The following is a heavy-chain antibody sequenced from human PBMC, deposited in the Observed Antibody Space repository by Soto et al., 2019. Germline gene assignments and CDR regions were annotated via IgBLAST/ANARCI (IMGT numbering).Heavy chain of an antibody. Sequence: ASVKVSCKASGYTFTSYDINWVRQATGQGLEWMGWMNPNSGNTGYAQKFQGRVTMTRNTSISTAYMELSSLRSEDTAVYYCARGNSGYDYAYYYYYYYMDVWGKGTTVTV. CDR2: MNPNSGNT. CDR1: GYTFTSYD. V-gene: IGHV1-8*01. CDR3: ARGNSGYDYAYYYYYYYMDV. J-gene: IGHJ6*03. D-gene: IGHD5-12*01.